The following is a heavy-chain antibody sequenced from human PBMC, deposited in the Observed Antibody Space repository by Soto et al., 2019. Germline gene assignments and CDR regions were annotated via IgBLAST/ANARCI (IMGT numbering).Heavy chain of an antibody. Sequence: GGSLRLSCTASGFTFGDYAMSWVRQAPGKGLEWVGFIRSKAYGGTTEYAASVKGRFTISRDDSKSIAYLQMNSLKTEDTAVYYCTRDPSVNWGNYYYGMDVWGQGTTVTVSS. CDR2: IRSKAYGGTT. CDR1: GFTFGDYA. CDR3: TRDPSVNWGNYYYGMDV. J-gene: IGHJ6*02. V-gene: IGHV3-49*04. D-gene: IGHD7-27*01.